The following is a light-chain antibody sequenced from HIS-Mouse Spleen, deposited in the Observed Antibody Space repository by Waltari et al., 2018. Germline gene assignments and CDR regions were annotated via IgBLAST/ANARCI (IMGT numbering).Light chain of an antibody. Sequence: DIQMTQSPSSLSASVGDRVTITCRASQGISNYLAWYQQKPGKVPKLLIYAASTLQSLVPSRFSGSASGPDFTLTISSLQAEDVASYVCDRYNRAPPLLTFSGATTVKILRTF. CDR2: AAS. CDR3: DRYNRAPPLLTFSGATTVKILRT. V-gene: IGKV1-27*01. J-gene: IGKJ3*01. CDR1: QGISNY.